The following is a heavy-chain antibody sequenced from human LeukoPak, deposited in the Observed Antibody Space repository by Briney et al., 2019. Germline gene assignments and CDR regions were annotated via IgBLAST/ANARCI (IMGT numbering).Heavy chain of an antibody. CDR2: ISYRGRDK. Sequence: GGSLRLSCAASGFSFSNSSMNWVRQAPGKGLQWVSYISYRGRDKYYADSVKGRFTISRDNAKNSLYLQVNSLRDEDTAVYYCARDYVWGSYIQQWGQGILVTVSS. CDR3: ARDYVWGSYIQQ. J-gene: IGHJ1*01. V-gene: IGHV3-48*02. D-gene: IGHD3-16*01. CDR1: GFSFSNSS.